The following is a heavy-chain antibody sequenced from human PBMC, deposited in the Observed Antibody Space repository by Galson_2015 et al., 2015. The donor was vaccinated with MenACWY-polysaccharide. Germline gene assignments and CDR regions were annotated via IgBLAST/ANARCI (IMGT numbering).Heavy chain of an antibody. D-gene: IGHD6-19*01. CDR2: MSPTSGNT. CDR1: GYTFTTIA. CDR3: ARGGRRGVWYEGDY. V-gene: IGHV1-8*01. Sequence: SVKVSCKGSGYTFTTIAINWVRQAPGQGLEWMAWMSPTSGNTGSAQKFQGRVTMTWNTPISTAYMELSSLRSEDTAVYYCARGGRRGVWYEGDYWGQGTLVTVSS. J-gene: IGHJ4*02.